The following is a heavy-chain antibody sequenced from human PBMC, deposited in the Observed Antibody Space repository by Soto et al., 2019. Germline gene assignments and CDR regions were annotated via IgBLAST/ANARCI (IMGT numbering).Heavy chain of an antibody. CDR3: AREAHVATITFFDY. D-gene: IGHD5-12*01. CDR2: IYYSGST. CDR1: GGSISSGGYY. J-gene: IGHJ4*02. Sequence: SETLSLTCTVSGGSISSGGYYWSWIRQHPGKGLEWIGYIYYSGSTYYNPSLKSRVTISVDTSKNQFSLKLSSVTAADTAVYYCAREAHVATITFFDYWGQGTLVTVSS. V-gene: IGHV4-31*03.